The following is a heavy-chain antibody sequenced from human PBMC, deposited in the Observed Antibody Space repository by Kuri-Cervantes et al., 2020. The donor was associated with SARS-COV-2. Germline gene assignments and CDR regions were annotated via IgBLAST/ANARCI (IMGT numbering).Heavy chain of an antibody. CDR3: ARLSSGVDV. Sequence: ASVKLSCKASGYTFTGYYMHWVRQAPGQGLEWMGWINPNSGGTNYAQNFRGRVTMTRDTSISTAYMELSRLRSDDTAVYYCARLSSGVDVWGKGTTVTVSS. J-gene: IGHJ6*04. D-gene: IGHD2-15*01. CDR2: INPNSGGT. V-gene: IGHV1-2*02. CDR1: GYTFTGYY.